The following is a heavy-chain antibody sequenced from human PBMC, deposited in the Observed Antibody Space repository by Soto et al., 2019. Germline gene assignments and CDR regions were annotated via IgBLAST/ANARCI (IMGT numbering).Heavy chain of an antibody. J-gene: IGHJ4*02. CDR1: GFTFSSYI. CDR3: ARYITIFGVVHGY. V-gene: IGHV3-48*02. D-gene: IGHD3-3*01. CDR2: ISSSSSTI. Sequence: PGGSLRLSCAASGFTFSSYIMNWVRQAPGKGLEWVSYISSSSSTIYYADSVKGRFTISRDNAKNSLYLQMNNLRDEDTAVYYCARYITIFGVVHGYWGQGTLVTVSS.